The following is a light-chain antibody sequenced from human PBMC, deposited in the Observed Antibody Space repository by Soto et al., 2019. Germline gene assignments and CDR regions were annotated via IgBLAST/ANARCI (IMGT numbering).Light chain of an antibody. J-gene: IGLJ1*01. CDR3: ASYTSITTLYV. V-gene: IGLV2-14*01. Sequence: QSVLTQPASVSGSPGQSITISCTGTSSDVGAYTSVSWYQQHPGRAPKLIIYEVSNRPPGISTRFSGSKSASTASLTISGLQAEDEAHYYCASYTSITTLYVFGTGTKVTVL. CDR2: EVS. CDR1: SSDVGAYTS.